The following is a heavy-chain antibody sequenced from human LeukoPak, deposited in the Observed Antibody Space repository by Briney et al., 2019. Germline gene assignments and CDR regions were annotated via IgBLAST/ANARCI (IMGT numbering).Heavy chain of an antibody. V-gene: IGHV4-4*02. CDR3: ARSRYRMDV. CDR2: IYYSGST. J-gene: IGHJ6*02. Sequence: SETLSLTCAVSGGSISSSNWWSWVRQPPGKGLEWIGYIYYSGSTNYNPSLKSRVTISVDTSKNQFSLKLSSVTAADTAVYYCARSRYRMDVWGQGTTVTVSS. CDR1: GGSISSSNW.